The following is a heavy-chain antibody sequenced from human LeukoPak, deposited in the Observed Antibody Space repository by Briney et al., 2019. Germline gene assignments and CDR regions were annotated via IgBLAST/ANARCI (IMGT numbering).Heavy chain of an antibody. D-gene: IGHD3-22*01. J-gene: IGHJ3*02. CDR2: IIVFFGTA. Sequence: GASVKVSCKTSGGTFSNFAISWVRQAPGQGLEWMGGIIVFFGTATYAQRFQDRVTITADESTSTVSMQLSSLRSDDTAVYYCAKDLAYYYDTTSYYYGISLDIWGQGTLVTVSS. CDR1: GGTFSNFA. V-gene: IGHV1-69*13. CDR3: AKDLAYYYDTTSYYYGISLDI.